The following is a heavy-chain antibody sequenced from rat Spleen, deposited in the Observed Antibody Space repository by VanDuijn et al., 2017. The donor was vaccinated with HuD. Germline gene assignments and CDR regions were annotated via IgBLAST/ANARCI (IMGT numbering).Heavy chain of an antibody. CDR1: GLTFNNYW. J-gene: IGHJ2*01. V-gene: IGHV5-31*01. CDR2: ITGTGDDT. Sequence: EVQLVESDGGLVQPGKSLKLSCVASGLTFNNYWMTWIRQAPGKGLEWVASITGTGDDTYYPDSLKGRFTISRDIAKTTLYLQMDTLRSGDTATYYCARRDYGYTDYFDYWGQGVMVTVSS. CDR3: ARRDYGYTDYFDY. D-gene: IGHD1-6*01.